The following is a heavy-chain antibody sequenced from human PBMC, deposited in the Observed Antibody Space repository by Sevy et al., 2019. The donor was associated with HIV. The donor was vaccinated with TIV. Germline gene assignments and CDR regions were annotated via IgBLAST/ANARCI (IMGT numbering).Heavy chain of an antibody. Sequence: SETLSLTCTVSGGSISSYYWSWIRQPPGKGLEWIGYIYYSGSTNYNPSLKSRVTISVDTSKNQFSLKLSPVTAAATAVYYWARFNAAGQDFDYWGQGTLVTVSS. J-gene: IGHJ4*02. CDR1: GGSISSYY. D-gene: IGHD6-13*01. CDR3: ARFNAAGQDFDY. CDR2: IYYSGST. V-gene: IGHV4-59*08.